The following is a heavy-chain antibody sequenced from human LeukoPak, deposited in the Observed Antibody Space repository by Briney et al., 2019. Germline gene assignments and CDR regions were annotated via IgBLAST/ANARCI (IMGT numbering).Heavy chain of an antibody. CDR1: GGSFSGYY. J-gene: IGHJ4*02. Sequence: PSETLSLTCAVYGGSFSGYYWSWTRQPPGKGLEWIGEINHSGSTNYNPSLKSRVTISVDTSKNQFSLKLSSVTAADTAVYYCAYSSSWATRAFDYWGQGTLVTVSS. D-gene: IGHD6-13*01. CDR3: AYSSSWATRAFDY. V-gene: IGHV4-34*01. CDR2: INHSGST.